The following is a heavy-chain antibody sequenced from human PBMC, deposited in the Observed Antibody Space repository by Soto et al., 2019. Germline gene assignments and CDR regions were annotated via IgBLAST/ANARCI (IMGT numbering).Heavy chain of an antibody. CDR2: IIPIFGTA. CDR1: GGTFSSYA. CDR3: ASGYYDSSGYAAFDI. V-gene: IGHV1-69*01. D-gene: IGHD3-22*01. J-gene: IGHJ3*02. Sequence: QVQLVQSGAEVKKPGSSVKVSCKASGGTFSSYAISWVRQAPGQGLEWMGGIIPIFGTANYAQKFQGRVTITADESTSTAYMELCSLSSEDTAVYYCASGYYDSSGYAAFDIWGHGTMVTVSS.